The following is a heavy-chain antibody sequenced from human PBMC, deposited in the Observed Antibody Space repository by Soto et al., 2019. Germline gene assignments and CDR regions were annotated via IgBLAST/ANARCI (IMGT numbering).Heavy chain of an antibody. CDR1: GGTFSSYT. V-gene: IGHV1-69*02. CDR3: ASPSKPEHIVVVTAVRLAFDI. CDR2: IIPILGIA. J-gene: IGHJ3*02. Sequence: QVQLVQSGAEVKKPGSSVKVSCKASGGTFSSYTISWVRQAPGQGLEWMGRIIPILGIANYAQKFQGRVTITADKSTCTAYMELSSLRSEDTAVYYCASPSKPEHIVVVTAVRLAFDIWGQGTMVTVSS. D-gene: IGHD2-21*02.